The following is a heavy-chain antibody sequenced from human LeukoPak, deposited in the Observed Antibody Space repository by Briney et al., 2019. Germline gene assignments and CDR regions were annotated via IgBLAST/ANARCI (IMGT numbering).Heavy chain of an antibody. V-gene: IGHV1-2*02. D-gene: IGHD2-15*01. CDR3: ARGAAAYCSGGSCYSEWFDP. J-gene: IGHJ5*02. CDR1: GYTFTGYY. CDR2: INPNSGGT. Sequence: ASVKVSCKASGYTFTGYYMHWVRQAPGQGLEWMGWINPNSGGTNYAQKFRGKVTMTRDTSISTACMELSRLRSDDTAVYYCARGAAAYCSGGSCYSEWFDPWGQGTLVTVSS.